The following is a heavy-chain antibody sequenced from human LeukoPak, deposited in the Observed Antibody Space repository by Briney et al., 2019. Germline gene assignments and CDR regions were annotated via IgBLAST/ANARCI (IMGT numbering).Heavy chain of an antibody. CDR1: GGSISSSNW. V-gene: IGHV4-4*02. CDR2: IYHSGST. CDR3: ARRPGYCNYSGCPPFDY. Sequence: SETLSLTCAVSGGSISSSNWWSWVRQPPGKGLEWIGEIYHSGSTNYNPSLKSRVTISGDTSKNQFSLKVSSVTAADTAVYYCARRPGYCNYSGCPPFDYWGQGVLATVSS. J-gene: IGHJ4*02. D-gene: IGHD2-2*03.